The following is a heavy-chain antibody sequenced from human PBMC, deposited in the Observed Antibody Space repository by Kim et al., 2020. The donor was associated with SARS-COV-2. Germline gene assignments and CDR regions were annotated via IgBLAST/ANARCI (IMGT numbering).Heavy chain of an antibody. CDR2: ISRGSRNI. CDR1: GFTFSSYS. CDR3: ARDHKSATGIIYFCIEYGMVA. D-gene: IGHD6-13*01. V-gene: IGHV3-21*01. J-gene: IGHJ6*02. Sequence: GGSLRLSCAASGFTFSSYSMNWVRQAPGKGLEWVSSISRGSRNIYYADSVRGRFTISRDNAKNSLYLQMNSLRAEDTAVYYCARDHKSATGIIYFCIEYGMVAWGAGDTVTAS.